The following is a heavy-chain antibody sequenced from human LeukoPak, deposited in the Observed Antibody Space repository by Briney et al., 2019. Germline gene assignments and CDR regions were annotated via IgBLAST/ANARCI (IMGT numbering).Heavy chain of an antibody. J-gene: IGHJ3*02. CDR2: IIPILGIA. Sequence: ASVKVSCKASGGTFSSYAISWVRQAPGQGLEWMGRIIPILGIANYAQKFQGRVTITADKSTSTAYMELSSLRSEDTAVYYCARNRGIVVVIATWGAFDIWGQGTMVTVSS. CDR3: ARNRGIVVVIATWGAFDI. D-gene: IGHD3-22*01. CDR1: GGTFSSYA. V-gene: IGHV1-69*04.